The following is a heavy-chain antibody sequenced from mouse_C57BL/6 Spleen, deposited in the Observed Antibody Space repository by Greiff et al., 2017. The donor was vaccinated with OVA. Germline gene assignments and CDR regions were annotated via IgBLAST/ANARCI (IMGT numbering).Heavy chain of an antibody. J-gene: IGHJ1*03. V-gene: IGHV1-59*01. Sequence: QVQLQQPGAELVRPGTSVKLSCKASGYTFTSYWMHWVKQRPGQGLEWIGVIDPSDSYTNYNQKFKGKATLTVDTSSSTAYMQLSSLTSEDSAVYYCARGMVTPHWYFDVWGTGTTVTVSS. CDR1: GYTFTSYW. CDR3: ARGMVTPHWYFDV. D-gene: IGHD2-1*01. CDR2: IDPSDSYT.